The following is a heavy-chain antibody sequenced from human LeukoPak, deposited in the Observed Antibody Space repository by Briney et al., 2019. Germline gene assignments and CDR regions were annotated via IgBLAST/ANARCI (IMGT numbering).Heavy chain of an antibody. V-gene: IGHV4-39*01. D-gene: IGHD3-16*01. J-gene: IGHJ6*03. Sequence: SETLSLTCTVSGGSISSSSYYWGWIRQPPGKGLEWIGSIYYSGSTYYNPSLKSRVTISVDTSKNQFSLKLNSVTAADTAVYYCARVVPLGGYSVQQLVWGDYYYMDVWGKGTTVTVSS. CDR3: ARVVPLGGYSVQQLVWGDYYYMDV. CDR2: IYYSGST. CDR1: GGSISSSSYY.